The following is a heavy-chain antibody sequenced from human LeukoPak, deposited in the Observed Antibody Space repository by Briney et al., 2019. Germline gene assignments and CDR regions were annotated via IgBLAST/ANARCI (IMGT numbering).Heavy chain of an antibody. D-gene: IGHD3-9*01. Sequence: SETLSLTCTVSGGSISSYYWSWIRQPPGKGLEWIGYIYYSGSTNYNPSLKCRVTISVDTSKNQFSLKLSSVTAADTAVYYCARLAGASGRYFDWSHFDYWGQGTLVTVSS. J-gene: IGHJ4*02. V-gene: IGHV4-59*08. CDR3: ARLAGASGRYFDWSHFDY. CDR1: GGSISSYY. CDR2: IYYSGST.